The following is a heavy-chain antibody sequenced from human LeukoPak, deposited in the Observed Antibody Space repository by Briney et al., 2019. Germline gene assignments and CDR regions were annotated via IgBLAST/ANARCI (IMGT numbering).Heavy chain of an antibody. CDR1: GFTFSDYY. Sequence: GGSLRLSCAASGFTFSDYYMSWIRQAPGKGLEWVSYISSSSSYTNYADSVKGRFTISRDNAKNSLYLQMNSLRAEDTAVYYCARDRLVSASYYYYGMDVWGQGTTVTVSS. V-gene: IGHV3-11*05. D-gene: IGHD3-9*01. CDR3: ARDRLVSASYYYYGMDV. CDR2: ISSSSSYT. J-gene: IGHJ6*02.